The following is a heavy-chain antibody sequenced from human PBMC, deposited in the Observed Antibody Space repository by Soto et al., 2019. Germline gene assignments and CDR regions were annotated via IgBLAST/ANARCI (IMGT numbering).Heavy chain of an antibody. CDR3: ARESPAGSGCFDF. CDR1: GFTFSYYQ. D-gene: IGHD3-3*01. Sequence: EVQLVESGGGLVQPGGSLRLSCAASGFTFSYYQMNWVRQAPGKGLEWISYISDSGGNIHYADAVKGRFTISRDNAKHSLYLQTNSLSAEDAALYNCARESPAGSGCFDFRGQRNLVTVCS. J-gene: IGHJ4*02. CDR2: ISDSGGNI. V-gene: IGHV3-48*03.